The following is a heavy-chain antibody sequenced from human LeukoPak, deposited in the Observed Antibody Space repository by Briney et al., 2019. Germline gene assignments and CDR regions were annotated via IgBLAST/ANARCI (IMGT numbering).Heavy chain of an antibody. CDR3: ARDDSGYAPVDY. V-gene: IGHV3-30*04. J-gene: IGHJ4*02. D-gene: IGHD5-12*01. CDR2: ISYDGSNK. CDR1: GFTFSSYA. Sequence: GGSLRLSCAASGFTFSSYAMHWVRQAPGKGLEWVAVISYDGSNKYYADSVKGRFTISRDNAKNSLYLQMNSLRAEDTAVYYCARDDSGYAPVDYWGQGTLVTVSS.